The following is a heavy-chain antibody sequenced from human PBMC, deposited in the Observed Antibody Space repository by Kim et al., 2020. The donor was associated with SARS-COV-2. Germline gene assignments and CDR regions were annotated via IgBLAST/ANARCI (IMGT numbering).Heavy chain of an antibody. Sequence: SETLSLTCTVSGGSISSSSYYWGWIRQPPGKGLEWIGSIYYSGSTYYNPSLKSRVTISVDTSKNQFSLKLSSVTAADTAVYYCARGVVTPPALVDYWGQGTLVTVSS. J-gene: IGHJ4*02. CDR2: IYYSGST. D-gene: IGHD3-3*01. CDR1: GGSISSSSYY. V-gene: IGHV4-39*01. CDR3: ARGVVTPPALVDY.